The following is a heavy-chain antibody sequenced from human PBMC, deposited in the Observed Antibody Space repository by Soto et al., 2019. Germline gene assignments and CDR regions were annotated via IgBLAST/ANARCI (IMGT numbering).Heavy chain of an antibody. D-gene: IGHD7-27*01. CDR1: GFNFNDYY. CDR3: AKVELGNTNNIWFPL. J-gene: IGHJ1*01. V-gene: IGHV3-7*05. CDR2: INQDGSDK. Sequence: EVQLVESGGGLVQPGGSLSLSCAASGFNFNDYYMNWVRQAPGKGLEWVASINQDGSDKRYVDSVKGRFTISRDNAKNSLFLQMNSLRAEDTAVYFCAKVELGNTNNIWFPLWGQGTLATVSS.